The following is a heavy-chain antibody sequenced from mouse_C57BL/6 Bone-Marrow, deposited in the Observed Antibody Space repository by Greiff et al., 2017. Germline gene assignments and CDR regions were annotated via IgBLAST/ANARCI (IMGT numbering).Heavy chain of an antibody. CDR2: IYPGNSET. CDR1: GYTFTSYW. V-gene: IGHV1-5*01. CDR3: TRMEGWLLLDY. J-gene: IGHJ2*01. Sequence: EVQLQQSGTVLARPGASVKMSCKTSGYTFTSYWMHWVKQRPGQGLEWIGAIYPGNSETSYNQTFKGKAKLTAVTSASTAYMELSSLTNEDSAVYYCTRMEGWLLLDYWGQGTTLTVSS. D-gene: IGHD2-3*01.